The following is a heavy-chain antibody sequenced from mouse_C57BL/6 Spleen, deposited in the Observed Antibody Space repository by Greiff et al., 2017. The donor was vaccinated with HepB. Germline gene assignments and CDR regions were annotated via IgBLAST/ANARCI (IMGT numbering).Heavy chain of an antibody. CDR1: GFTFSSYA. V-gene: IGHV5-4*01. D-gene: IGHD3-1*01. CDR2: ISDGGSYT. CDR3: ARDEARGSYFDY. J-gene: IGHJ2*01. Sequence: EVQLVESGGGLVKPGGSLKLSCAASGFTFSSYAMSWVRQTPEKRLEWVATISDGGSYTYYPDNVKGRFTISRDNAKNNLYLQMSHLKSEDTAMYYCARDEARGSYFDYWGQGTTLTVSS.